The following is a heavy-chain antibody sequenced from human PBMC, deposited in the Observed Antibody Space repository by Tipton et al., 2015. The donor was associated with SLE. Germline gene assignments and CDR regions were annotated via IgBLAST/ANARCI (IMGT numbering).Heavy chain of an antibody. CDR2: IYYSGST. CDR3: ARQVAGVARDYFDY. Sequence: TLSLTCSVSGGSIGTSISYWGWIRQPPGKGLEWIGSIYYSGSTYYNPSLKSRVTISVDTSKNQFSLKVSSVTAADTAVYSCARQVAGVARDYFDYWGQGTLVTVSS. CDR1: GGSIGTSISY. J-gene: IGHJ4*02. V-gene: IGHV4-39*07. D-gene: IGHD2-15*01.